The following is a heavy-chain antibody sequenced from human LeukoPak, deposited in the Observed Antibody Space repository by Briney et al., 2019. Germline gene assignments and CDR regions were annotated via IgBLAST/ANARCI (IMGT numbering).Heavy chain of an antibody. D-gene: IGHD1-26*01. CDR3: AKTSGSYSGGEFDY. Sequence: GGSLRLSCAASGFTFSTYGLSWVRQAPGKGLEWVSAISGSGGSTYYADSVKGRFTISRDNSKNTLYLQMNSLRAEDTAVYYCAKTSGSYSGGEFDYWGQGTLVTVSS. J-gene: IGHJ4*02. V-gene: IGHV3-23*01. CDR2: ISGSGGST. CDR1: GFTFSTYG.